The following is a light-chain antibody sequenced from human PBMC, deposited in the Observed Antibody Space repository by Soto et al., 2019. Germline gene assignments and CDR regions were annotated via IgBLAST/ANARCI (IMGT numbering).Light chain of an antibody. Sequence: EIVMTQSPATLSLSPGERATLSCRASQSVSSSYLSWYQQKPGQAPRLLIYGASTRATGIPARFSGSGSGTDFTLTIGSLQPEDFAVYYCQQDYNLPLTFGGGTKVDIK. CDR1: QSVSSSY. V-gene: IGKV3D-7*01. CDR3: QQDYNLPLT. CDR2: GAS. J-gene: IGKJ4*01.